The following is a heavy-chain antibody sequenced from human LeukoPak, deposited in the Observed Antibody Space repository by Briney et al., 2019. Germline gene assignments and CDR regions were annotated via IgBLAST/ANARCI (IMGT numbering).Heavy chain of an antibody. CDR2: IYHSGST. V-gene: IGHV4-38-2*02. CDR1: GYSISSGYY. J-gene: IGHJ4*02. CDR3: ARVGPYFDY. Sequence: SETLSLTCTVSGYSISSGYYWGWIRQPPGKGLEWIGSIYHSGSTYSNPSLKSRVTISVDTSKNQFSLKLSSVTAADTAVYYCARVGPYFDYWGQGTLVTVSS.